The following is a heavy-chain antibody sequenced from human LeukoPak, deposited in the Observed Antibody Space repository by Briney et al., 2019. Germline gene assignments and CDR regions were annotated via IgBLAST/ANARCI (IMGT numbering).Heavy chain of an antibody. CDR3: ARGPPSSSSWYDDY. V-gene: IGHV1-18*01. CDR2: ISVFNGNT. J-gene: IGHJ4*02. CDR1: GYTFPSYG. D-gene: IGHD6-13*01. Sequence: ASVKVSCKASGYTFPSYGISWLRQAPGHGGEWMGWISVFNGNTNYAQKRQGRVTMTTDTSTSTAYMEMRSLRSDDTGVYYCARGPPSSSSWYDDYWGQGTLVTVSS.